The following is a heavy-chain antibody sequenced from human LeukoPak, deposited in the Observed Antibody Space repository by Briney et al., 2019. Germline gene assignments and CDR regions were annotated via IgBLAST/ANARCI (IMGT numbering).Heavy chain of an antibody. Sequence: GGSLRPSCAASGFTFSSYWINWVRQAPGKGLVWVSRISSDGTTTFYADSVKGRFTISRDNAKNTLYLQMNSLRAEDTAVYYCARNLGYCSGGSCYTVGFDYWGQGTLVTVSS. CDR2: ISSDGTTT. J-gene: IGHJ4*02. CDR3: ARNLGYCSGGSCYTVGFDY. D-gene: IGHD2-15*01. V-gene: IGHV3-74*01. CDR1: GFTFSSYW.